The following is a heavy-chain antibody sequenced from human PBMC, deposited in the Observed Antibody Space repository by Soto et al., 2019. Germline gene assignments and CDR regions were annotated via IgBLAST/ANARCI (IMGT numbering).Heavy chain of an antibody. CDR3: ARGRSASSDFDS. V-gene: IGHV3-66*01. CDR2: VYSGGTT. CDR1: GFTVSTYY. Sequence: VQLGESGGGLVQPGGSLRLSCAASGFTVSTYYMNWVRQAPGEGLEWVSVVYSGGTTYYAESVRGRFTISRDNSKSTLFLQMNSLRAEDTAVYYCARGRSASSDFDSWGQGTLVTVSS. D-gene: IGHD3-10*01. J-gene: IGHJ4*02.